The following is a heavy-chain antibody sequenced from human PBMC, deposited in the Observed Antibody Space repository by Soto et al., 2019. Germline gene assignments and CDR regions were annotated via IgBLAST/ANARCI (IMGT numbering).Heavy chain of an antibody. CDR2: VNPSGGHT. Sequence: QVQLVQSGAEVKKPGASVKVSCKASGDTFTDYYIHWVRQAPGQGLEWMGTVNPSGGHTTYAQHXLCRLTXXRDTSTSTLYMELTSLTSEDTAIYYCARGGHVVVVTAALDYWGQGTLVTVSS. J-gene: IGHJ4*02. CDR3: ARGGHVVVVTAALDY. D-gene: IGHD2-21*02. V-gene: IGHV1-46*01. CDR1: GDTFTDYY.